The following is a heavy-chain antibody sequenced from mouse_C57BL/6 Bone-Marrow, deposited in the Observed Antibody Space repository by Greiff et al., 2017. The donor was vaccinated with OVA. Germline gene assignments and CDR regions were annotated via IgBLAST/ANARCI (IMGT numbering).Heavy chain of an antibody. D-gene: IGHD1-1*01. CDR3: ARYYYYGTSYAMDY. CDR1: GYTFTSYW. Sequence: VKLQQPGAELVKPGASVKMSCKASGYTFTSYWITWVKQRPGQGLEWIGDIYPGSGSTNYTEKFKGKATLTVDTSSSTAYMQLSSLTSEDYAVYDCARYYYYGTSYAMDYWGQGTSVTVSS. V-gene: IGHV1-55*01. J-gene: IGHJ4*01. CDR2: IYPGSGST.